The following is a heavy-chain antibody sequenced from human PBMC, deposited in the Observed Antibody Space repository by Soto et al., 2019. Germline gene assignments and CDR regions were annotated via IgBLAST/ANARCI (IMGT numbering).Heavy chain of an antibody. CDR1: VFTFSIYW. J-gene: IGHJ3*02. D-gene: IGHD3-9*01. Sequence: PGGSLRLSCAATVFTFSIYWVHRVRQGPGKGLVWVSGINSDGSTTNYADSARGRFTISRDTANNTLYLQMNSLRAEDTAVYYCARGGGNNDWYSALDIWGQGTMVTVSS. V-gene: IGHV3-74*01. CDR3: ARGGGNNDWYSALDI. CDR2: INSDGSTT.